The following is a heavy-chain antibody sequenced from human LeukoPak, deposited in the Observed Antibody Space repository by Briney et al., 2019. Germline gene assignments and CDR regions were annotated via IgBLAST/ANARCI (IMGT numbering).Heavy chain of an antibody. Sequence: GGSLRLSCAASGFTFSSYWMSWVRQAPGKGLEWVANIKKDGSEKDYVDSVKGRFTISRDNAKNSLYLQMNSLRVDDTAVYYCVRAGFIVVDLSARVGGRGPFDYWGQGTLVTVSS. CDR2: IKKDGSEK. J-gene: IGHJ4*02. V-gene: IGHV3-7*01. CDR1: GFTFSSYW. D-gene: IGHD2-2*01. CDR3: VRAGFIVVDLSARVGGRGPFDY.